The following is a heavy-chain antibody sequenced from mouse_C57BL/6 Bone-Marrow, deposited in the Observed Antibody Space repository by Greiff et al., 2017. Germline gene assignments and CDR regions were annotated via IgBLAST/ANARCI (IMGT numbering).Heavy chain of an antibody. J-gene: IGHJ1*03. CDR3: ARWGGNYEYFDV. V-gene: IGHV1-55*01. D-gene: IGHD2-1*01. CDR2: IYPGSGST. Sequence: QVQLQQPGAELVKPGASVKMSCKASGYTFTSYWITWVKQRPGQGLEWIGDIYPGSGSTNYNEKFKSKATLTVDTSSSTAYMQLSSLTSEDSAVYYCARWGGNYEYFDVWGTGTTVTVSS. CDR1: GYTFTSYW.